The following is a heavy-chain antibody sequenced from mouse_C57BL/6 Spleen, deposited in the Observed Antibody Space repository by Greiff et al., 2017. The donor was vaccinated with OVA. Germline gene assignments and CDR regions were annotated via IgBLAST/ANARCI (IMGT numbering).Heavy chain of an antibody. CDR3: AREGDGTDY. V-gene: IGHV1-72*01. D-gene: IGHD1-1*01. CDR1: FYTFTLYF. CDR2: IDPNSCGT. Sequence: LSFPSSFYTFTLYFIHFFNHIPGQGLEWIGRIDPNSCGTKYNEKFKSKATLTVDKPSSTAYMQLSSLTSEDSAVYYCAREGDGTDYWGQGTTLTVSS. J-gene: IGHJ2*01.